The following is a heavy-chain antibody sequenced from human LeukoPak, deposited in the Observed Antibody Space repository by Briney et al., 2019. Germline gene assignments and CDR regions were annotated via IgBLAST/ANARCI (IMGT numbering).Heavy chain of an antibody. D-gene: IGHD3-22*01. Sequence: SETLSLTCTVSGGSISSYYWSWIRQPPGKGLEWIGYIYDSGSTNHNPSLKSRVTISVDTSKNQFSLKLSSVTAADTAVYYCACLTTADAFDIWGQGTMVTVS. CDR3: ACLTTADAFDI. CDR2: IYDSGST. V-gene: IGHV4-59*01. CDR1: GGSISSYY. J-gene: IGHJ3*02.